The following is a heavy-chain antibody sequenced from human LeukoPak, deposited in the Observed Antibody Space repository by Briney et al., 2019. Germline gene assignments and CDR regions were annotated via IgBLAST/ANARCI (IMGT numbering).Heavy chain of an antibody. V-gene: IGHV3-9*01. J-gene: IGHJ4*02. CDR2: ISSDSATI. CDR1: GFTLGDYD. CDR3: LTSSFDH. Sequence: GGSLRLSSAASGFTLGDYDIHWVRQAPGKGPEWVSTISSDSATIAYADSLKGRFTVSRDNTKNAVYLQMNSLRVEDTALYYCLTSSFDHWGQGTLVTVSS.